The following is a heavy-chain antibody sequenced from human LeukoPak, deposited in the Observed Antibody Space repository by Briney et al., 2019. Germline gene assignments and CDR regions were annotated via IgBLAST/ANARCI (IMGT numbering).Heavy chain of an antibody. V-gene: IGHV4-30-2*01. J-gene: IGHJ4*02. Sequence: PSQTLSLTCAVSGGSISSGGYSWSWIRQPPGKGLEWIGEIHRSGSTYYNPSLESRLTMSLDKSKNQFSLNLYSVTAADTAVYYCARSTWLLLDYWGQGTLVTVSS. CDR1: GGSISSGGYS. CDR3: ARSTWLLLDY. D-gene: IGHD3-22*01. CDR2: IHRSGST.